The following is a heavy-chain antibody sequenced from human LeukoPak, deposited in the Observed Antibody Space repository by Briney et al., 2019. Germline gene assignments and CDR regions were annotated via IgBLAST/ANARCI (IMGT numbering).Heavy chain of an antibody. CDR1: GGSISSYY. Sequence: SETLSLTCTVSGGSISSYYWSWIRQPAGKGLEWIGRIYTSGSTNYNPSLKSRVTMSVDTSKNQFSLKLSSVTAADTAVYYWAGTDSSGYYWNAFDIWGQGTMVTVSS. CDR3: AGTDSSGYYWNAFDI. V-gene: IGHV4-4*07. CDR2: IYTSGST. D-gene: IGHD3-22*01. J-gene: IGHJ3*02.